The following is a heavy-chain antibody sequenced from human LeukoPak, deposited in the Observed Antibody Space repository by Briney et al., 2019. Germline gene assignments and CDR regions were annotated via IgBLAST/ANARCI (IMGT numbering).Heavy chain of an antibody. CDR2: ISGSGGST. V-gene: IGHV3-23*01. J-gene: IGHJ4*02. CDR1: GFTFSSYA. D-gene: IGHD3-3*01. CDR3: AKISFFTYYDFWSGYPIDY. Sequence: LSGGSLRLSCAASGFTFSSYAMRWVRQAPGKGLEWVSAISGSGGSTYYADSVKGRFTISRDNSKNTLYLQMNSLRAEDTAVYYCAKISFFTYYDFWSGYPIDYWGQGTLVTVSS.